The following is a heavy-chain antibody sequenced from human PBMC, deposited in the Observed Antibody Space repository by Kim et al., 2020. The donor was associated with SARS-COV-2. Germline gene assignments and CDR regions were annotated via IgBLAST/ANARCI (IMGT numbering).Heavy chain of an antibody. D-gene: IGHD6-6*01. V-gene: IGHV3-30*18. CDR2: ISYDGSNK. J-gene: IGHJ6*02. CDR3: AKDSEYSSSGGGMDV. CDR1: GFTFSSYG. Sequence: GGSLRLSCAASGFTFSSYGMHWVRQAPGKGLEWVAVISYDGSNKYYADSVKGRFTISRDNSKNTLYLQMNSLRAEDTAVYYCAKDSEYSSSGGGMDVWG.